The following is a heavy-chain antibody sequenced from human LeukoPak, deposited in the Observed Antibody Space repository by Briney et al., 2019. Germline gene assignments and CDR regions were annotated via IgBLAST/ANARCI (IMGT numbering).Heavy chain of an antibody. D-gene: IGHD6-6*01. CDR3: ARWGYSSSSPRYYYYMDV. CDR2: IYHSGSA. V-gene: IGHV4-38-2*01. Sequence: SETLSLTCAVSGYSISSGYYWGWIRQPPGKGLEWIGSIYHSGSAYYNPSLKSRVTISVDTSKNQFSLKLSSVTAADTAVYYCARWGYSSSSPRYYYYMDVSGKGTTVTVSS. CDR1: GYSISSGYY. J-gene: IGHJ6*03.